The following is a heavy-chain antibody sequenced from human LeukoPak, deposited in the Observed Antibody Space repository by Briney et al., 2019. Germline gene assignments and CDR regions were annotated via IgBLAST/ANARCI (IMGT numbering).Heavy chain of an antibody. J-gene: IGHJ3*02. Sequence: ASVKVSCKASGYTFTGYYMHWVRQAPGQGLEWMGWINPNSGGTNYAQKFQGRVTMTRDTSISTAYMELSRLRSDDTAVYYCARVQIGYCSGGSCPDAFDIWGQGTMVTVSS. CDR2: INPNSGGT. CDR1: GYTFTGYY. CDR3: ARVQIGYCSGGSCPDAFDI. D-gene: IGHD2-15*01. V-gene: IGHV1-2*02.